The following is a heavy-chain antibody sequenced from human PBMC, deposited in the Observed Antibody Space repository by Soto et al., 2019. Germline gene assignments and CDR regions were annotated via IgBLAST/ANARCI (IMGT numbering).Heavy chain of an antibody. V-gene: IGHV3-33*01. CDR2: IRFDGSNE. CDR1: GSIFGGYG. J-gene: IGHJ1*01. CDR3: ARVGVGARVFSGYLVF. Sequence: PGGSLRLGCAASGSIFGGYGMHCVRQAPGKGLEWVAGIRFDGSNENYADAAKGRFTISRDNSKNMLYLQMNSLSVEDTAVYYCARVGVGARVFSGYLVFRGQG. D-gene: IGHD2-21*01.